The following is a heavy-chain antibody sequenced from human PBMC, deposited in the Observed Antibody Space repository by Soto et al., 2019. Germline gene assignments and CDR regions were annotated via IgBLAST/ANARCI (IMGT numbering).Heavy chain of an antibody. V-gene: IGHV3-48*01. J-gene: IGHJ4*02. Sequence: GGSLRLSCAASGFTFSSYSMNWVRQAPGKGLEWVSYISSSSSTIYYADSVKGRFTISRDNAKNSLYLQMNSLRVEDTALYYCARAPGLYGDFLDYWGQGTLVTVSS. D-gene: IGHD4-17*01. CDR1: GFTFSSYS. CDR2: ISSSSSTI. CDR3: ARAPGLYGDFLDY.